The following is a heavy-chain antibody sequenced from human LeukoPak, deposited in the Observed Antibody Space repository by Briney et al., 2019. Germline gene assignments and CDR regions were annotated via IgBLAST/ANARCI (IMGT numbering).Heavy chain of an antibody. J-gene: IGHJ4*02. CDR2: LSDSGGRT. CDR1: GISLSNYG. Sequence: GGSLRLSCAVSGISLSNYGMSWVRQAPGKGLEWVAGLSDSGGRTNYADSVKGRFTISRDNSKNTLYLQMNSLRAEDVAVYFCAKNSGYNWQYFFDYWGQGTLVTVSS. D-gene: IGHD6-25*01. V-gene: IGHV3-23*01. CDR3: AKNSGYNWQYFFDY.